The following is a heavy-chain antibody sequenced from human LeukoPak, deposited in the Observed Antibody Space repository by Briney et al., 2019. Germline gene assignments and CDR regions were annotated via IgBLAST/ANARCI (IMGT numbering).Heavy chain of an antibody. Sequence: GASVKVSCKASGYTFTGYYMHWVRQAPGQGLEWMGWINPNSGGTNYAQKFQGRVTMTRDTSISTAYMELSRLRSDDTAVYYCARVDPPGYSSSWRDYWGQGTLVTVSS. CDR2: INPNSGGT. J-gene: IGHJ4*02. D-gene: IGHD6-13*01. V-gene: IGHV1-2*02. CDR3: ARVDPPGYSSSWRDY. CDR1: GYTFTGYY.